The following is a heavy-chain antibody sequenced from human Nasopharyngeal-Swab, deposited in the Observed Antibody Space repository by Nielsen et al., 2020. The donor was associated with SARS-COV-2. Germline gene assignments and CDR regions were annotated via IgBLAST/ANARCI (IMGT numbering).Heavy chain of an antibody. J-gene: IGHJ4*02. D-gene: IGHD3-22*01. Sequence: GESLKISCAASGFTFSDYYMSWIRQAPGKGLEWVSYISSSGSTIYYADSVKGRFTISRDNAKNSLYLQMNSLRAEDTAVYYCARGYVWYYDSSCHCWGQGTLVTVSS. CDR1: GFTFSDYY. V-gene: IGHV3-11*04. CDR2: ISSSGSTI. CDR3: ARGYVWYYDSSCHC.